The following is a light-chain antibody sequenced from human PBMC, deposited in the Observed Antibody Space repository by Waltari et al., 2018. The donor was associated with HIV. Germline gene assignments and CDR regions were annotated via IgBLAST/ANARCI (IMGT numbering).Light chain of an antibody. V-gene: IGLV1-44*01. CDR2: SNN. J-gene: IGLJ3*02. CDR1: SSNIGSNT. CDR3: AAWDDSLNGHWV. Sequence: QSVLTQPPSASGTPGPRVTISCSGSSSNIGSNTVNRYQQLPGTAPKLLIYSNNQRPSGVPDRFSGSKSGTSASLAISGLQSEDEADYYCAAWDDSLNGHWVFGGGTKLTVL.